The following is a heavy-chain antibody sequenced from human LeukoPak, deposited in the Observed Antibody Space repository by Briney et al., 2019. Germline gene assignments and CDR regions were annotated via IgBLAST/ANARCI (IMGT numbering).Heavy chain of an antibody. CDR1: GGSISSYY. Sequence: PSETLSLTCTVSGGSISSYYWSWIRQPPGKGLEWIGYIYYSGSTNYNPSLKSRVTISVDTSKNQFSLKLNSVTAADTAVYYCARNRYYYGSGNYGVPNWFDPWGQGTLVTVSS. CDR2: IYYSGST. V-gene: IGHV4-59*08. D-gene: IGHD3-10*01. J-gene: IGHJ5*02. CDR3: ARNRYYYGSGNYGVPNWFDP.